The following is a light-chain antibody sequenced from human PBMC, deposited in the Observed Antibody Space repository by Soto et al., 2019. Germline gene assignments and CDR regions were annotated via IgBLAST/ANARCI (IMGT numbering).Light chain of an antibody. CDR1: SSDVGSYNL. J-gene: IGLJ2*01. CDR2: EAS. Sequence: QSVLTQPASVSGSPGQSITISCTETSSDVGSYNLVSWYQQHPGKAPKLMIYEASKRPSGVSNRFSGSKSGNTASLTISGLQAEDEADYFCSSYAGVSTFVLFGGGTKVTVL. V-gene: IGLV2-23*02. CDR3: SSYAGVSTFVL.